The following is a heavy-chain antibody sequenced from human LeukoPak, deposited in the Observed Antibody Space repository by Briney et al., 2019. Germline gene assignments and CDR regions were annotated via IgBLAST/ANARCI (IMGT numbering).Heavy chain of an antibody. V-gene: IGHV3-74*01. D-gene: IGHD5-12*01. CDR1: GFTFSSYW. CDR3: ARADGGYLLAFSYKYYFDY. CDR2: INSDGSST. J-gene: IGHJ4*02. Sequence: PGGSLRLSCAASGFTFSSYWMHWVRQAPGKGLVWVSRINSDGSSTSYADSVKGRFTISRDNAKNTLYLQMNSLRAEDTAVYYCARADGGYLLAFSYKYYFDYWGQGTLVTVSS.